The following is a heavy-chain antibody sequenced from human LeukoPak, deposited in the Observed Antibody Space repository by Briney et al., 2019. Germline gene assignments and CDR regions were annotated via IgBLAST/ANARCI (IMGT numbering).Heavy chain of an antibody. CDR3: ARDRSPEHYYDSSHWDYYYGMDV. Sequence: PSETLSLTCTVSGGSISSSSYYWSWIRQPPGKGLEWIGYIYYSGSTNYNPSLKSRVTISVDTSKNQFSLKLSSVTAADTAVYYCARDRSPEHYYDSSHWDYYYGMDVWGQGTTVTVSS. V-gene: IGHV4-61*01. CDR2: IYYSGST. D-gene: IGHD3-22*01. J-gene: IGHJ6*02. CDR1: GGSISSSSYY.